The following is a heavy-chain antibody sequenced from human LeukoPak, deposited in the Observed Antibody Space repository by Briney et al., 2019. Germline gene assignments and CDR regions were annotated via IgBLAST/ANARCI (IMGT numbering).Heavy chain of an antibody. CDR3: ARERLRDSSGYSPFDS. Sequence: SQTLSLTCTVSGGSISSGGFYWSWIRRPAGKGLEWIGRINTSGFTNYNPSLKSRVTISVDTSKNQFSLKLSSVTAADTAVYSCARERLRDSSGYSPFDSWGQGTLVTVSS. D-gene: IGHD3-22*01. CDR2: INTSGFT. J-gene: IGHJ4*02. CDR1: GGSISSGGFY. V-gene: IGHV4-61*02.